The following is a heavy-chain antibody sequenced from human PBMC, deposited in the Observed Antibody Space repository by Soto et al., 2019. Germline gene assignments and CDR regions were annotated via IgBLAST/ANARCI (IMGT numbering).Heavy chain of an antibody. Sequence: QVQLVESGGDLVKPGGSLRLSCAASGFTFSDCYMSWIRQAPGKGLEWVSYISTAGRSIYYTDSVKGRFTISRDDARKSLYLQMNSLRAEDTAVYYCASSVVISGVGLQTFDIWGQGTVVTVSS. CDR2: ISTAGRSI. V-gene: IGHV3-11*01. CDR3: ASSVVISGVGLQTFDI. J-gene: IGHJ3*02. CDR1: GFTFSDCY. D-gene: IGHD2-8*01.